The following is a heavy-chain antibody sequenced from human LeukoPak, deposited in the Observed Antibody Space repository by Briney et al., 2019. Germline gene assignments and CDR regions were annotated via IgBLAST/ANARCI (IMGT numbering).Heavy chain of an antibody. V-gene: IGHV3-48*04. D-gene: IGHD3-10*02. Sequence: GGSLRLSCAVSGFTFRTSGMSWVRQAPGKGLEWVSYISSSGSTIYYADSVKGRFTISRDNAKNSLYLQMNSLRAEDTAVYYCAELGITMIGGVWGKGTTVTISS. CDR1: GFTFRTSG. CDR3: AELGITMIGGV. J-gene: IGHJ6*04. CDR2: ISSSGSTI.